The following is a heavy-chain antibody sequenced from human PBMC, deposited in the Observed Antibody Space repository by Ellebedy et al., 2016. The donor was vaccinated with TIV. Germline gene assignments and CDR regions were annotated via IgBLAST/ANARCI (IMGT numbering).Heavy chain of an antibody. Sequence: GGSLRLSCAVSGSSVNTDYMSWVRQAPGKGPEWVSILYGDDRAFYSDAVEGRFFIPRDNSQNMLYLQMNSLGVEDTAVYFCARDVRPNIGNFWGQGTLVTVSS. CDR1: GSSVNTDY. J-gene: IGHJ4*02. V-gene: IGHV3-66*01. CDR2: LYGDDRA. CDR3: ARDVRPNIGNF. D-gene: IGHD2/OR15-2a*01.